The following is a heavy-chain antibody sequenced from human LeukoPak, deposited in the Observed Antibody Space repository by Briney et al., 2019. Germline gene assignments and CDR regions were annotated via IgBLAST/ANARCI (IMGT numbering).Heavy chain of an antibody. V-gene: IGHV3-30*02. Sequence: GGSLRLSCAASGFTFSSYGMHWVRQAPGKGLEWVAFIRYDGSNKCYADSVKGRFTISRDNSKNTLYLQMNSLRAEDTAVYYCAKDSGSYYYYYYYMDVWGKGTTVTISS. CDR1: GFTFSSYG. CDR2: IRYDGSNK. D-gene: IGHD1-26*01. CDR3: AKDSGSYYYYYYYMDV. J-gene: IGHJ6*03.